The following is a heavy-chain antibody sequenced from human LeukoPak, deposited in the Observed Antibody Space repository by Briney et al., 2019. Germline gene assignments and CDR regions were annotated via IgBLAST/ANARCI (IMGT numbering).Heavy chain of an antibody. J-gene: IGHJ4*02. Sequence: GGSLRLSCSASGFTFSSYEMNWVRQAPGKGLEWVSYITSSASSTHYADSVKGRFTISRDNAKNSLYLQMNSLRAEDTAVHYCARESMSSNWFYFDYWGQGNLVTVSS. V-gene: IGHV3-48*03. D-gene: IGHD6-13*01. CDR2: ITSSASST. CDR1: GFTFSSYE. CDR3: ARESMSSNWFYFDY.